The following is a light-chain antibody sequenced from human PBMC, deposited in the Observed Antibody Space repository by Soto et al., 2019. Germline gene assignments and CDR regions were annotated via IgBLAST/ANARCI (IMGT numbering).Light chain of an antibody. CDR3: QQYNNWHPWT. V-gene: IGKV3-15*01. Sequence: ILLTQSPSTLSLSPGERATLSCRASQSVSSYLAWYQQKPGQAPRLLIYGASTRATGIPARFSGSGSGTEFTLTISSLQYEDFAVHYCQQYNNWHPWTFGQGTKVDIK. CDR2: GAS. CDR1: QSVSSY. J-gene: IGKJ1*01.